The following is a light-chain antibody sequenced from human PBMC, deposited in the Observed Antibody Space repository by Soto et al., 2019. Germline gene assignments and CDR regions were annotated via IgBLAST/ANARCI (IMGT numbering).Light chain of an antibody. V-gene: IGLV1-44*01. Sequence: QSVLTQPPSAAGTPGQWVTISCSGISSNIGTNTVNWYKQVPGTAPTLLIYTDHQRPAGVPARFSGSRSGTSASLAISGLQSEDEADYYCAAWDSSLNGVLFGGGTK. CDR1: SSNIGTNT. J-gene: IGLJ2*01. CDR3: AAWDSSLNGVL. CDR2: TDH.